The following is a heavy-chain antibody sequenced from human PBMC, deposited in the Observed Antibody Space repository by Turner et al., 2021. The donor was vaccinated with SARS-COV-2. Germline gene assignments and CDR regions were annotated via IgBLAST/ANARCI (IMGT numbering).Heavy chain of an antibody. D-gene: IGHD3-3*01. CDR2: MYYSGST. V-gene: IGHV4-39*01. Sequence: QLQLQESGPGLVKPSETLSLTCTVSGGSISSSRYYWGWIRQPPGKGLEWIGSMYYSGSTYYNPSLKSRVTISVDTSKNQFSLKLSSVTAADTAVYYCARSNYDFWSGYHTFYFDYWGQGTLVTVSS. CDR3: ARSNYDFWSGYHTFYFDY. CDR1: GGSISSSRYY. J-gene: IGHJ4*02.